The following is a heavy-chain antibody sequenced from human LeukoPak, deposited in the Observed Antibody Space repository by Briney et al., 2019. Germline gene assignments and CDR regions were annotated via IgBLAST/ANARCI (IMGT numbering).Heavy chain of an antibody. CDR1: GFSFSSFW. CDR3: ARRNAMDV. J-gene: IGHJ6*02. V-gene: IGHV3-7*03. Sequence: GGSLRLSCGASGFSFSSFWMTWVRQPPGKGLEWVANINRDGSERYYVDSVKGRFTISRDDAKSSLYLQMNSLRAEDTAVYCCARRNAMDVWGQGTTVIVFS. CDR2: INRDGSER.